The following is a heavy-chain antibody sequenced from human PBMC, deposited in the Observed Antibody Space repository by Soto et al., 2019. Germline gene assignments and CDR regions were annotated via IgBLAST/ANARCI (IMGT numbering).Heavy chain of an antibody. CDR1: GYTFTSYG. CDR2: ISAYNGNT. D-gene: IGHD2-2*01. CDR3: ARDRYCSSTSGYDPYFDY. V-gene: IGHV1-18*04. J-gene: IGHJ4*02. Sequence: ASVKVSCKASGYTFTSYGISWVRQAPGQGLEWMGWISAYNGNTNYAQKLQGRVTMTTDTSTSTAYMERRSLRSDDTAVYYCARDRYCSSTSGYDPYFDYWGQGTLVTVSS.